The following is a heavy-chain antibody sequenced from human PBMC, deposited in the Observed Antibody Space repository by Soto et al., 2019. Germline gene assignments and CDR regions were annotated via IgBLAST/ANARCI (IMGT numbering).Heavy chain of an antibody. Sequence: ASVKVSCKASGYTFTSYDINWVRQATGQGLEWMGWMNPNSGNTGYAQKFQGRVTMTRNTSISTAYMELSSLRSEDTAVYYCARAWFGMYYFDYWGQGTLVTVSS. CDR3: ARAWFGMYYFDY. V-gene: IGHV1-8*01. D-gene: IGHD3-10*01. CDR2: MNPNSGNT. CDR1: GYTFTSYD. J-gene: IGHJ4*02.